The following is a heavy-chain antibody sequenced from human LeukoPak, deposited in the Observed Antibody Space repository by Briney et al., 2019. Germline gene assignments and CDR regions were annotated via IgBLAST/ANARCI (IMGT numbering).Heavy chain of an antibody. D-gene: IGHD6-13*01. Sequence: GGSLRLSCAASGFTFSSYSMNWVRQAPGKGLEWVSYITSSSSTIYYADSVKGRFTISRDNSKNTLYLQMNSLRAEDTAVYYCARGGNIAAAGTPPAYYFDYWGQGTLVTVSS. CDR3: ARGGNIAAAGTPPAYYFDY. CDR2: ITSSSSTI. V-gene: IGHV3-48*01. CDR1: GFTFSSYS. J-gene: IGHJ4*02.